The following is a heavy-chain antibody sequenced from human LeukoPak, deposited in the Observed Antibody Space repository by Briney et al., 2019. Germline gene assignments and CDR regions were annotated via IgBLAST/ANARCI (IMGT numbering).Heavy chain of an antibody. Sequence: PGGSLRLSCAASGFTFTSYAMSWVRQAPGKGLEWVSTISGSGGSTYYADSVRGRSTISRDNSKNTLYLQMNSLRAEDTAVYYCPKDHAVYGGYDYPFDYWGQGTLVTVSS. D-gene: IGHD5-12*01. CDR1: GFTFTSYA. CDR2: ISGSGGST. V-gene: IGHV3-23*01. J-gene: IGHJ4*02. CDR3: PKDHAVYGGYDYPFDY.